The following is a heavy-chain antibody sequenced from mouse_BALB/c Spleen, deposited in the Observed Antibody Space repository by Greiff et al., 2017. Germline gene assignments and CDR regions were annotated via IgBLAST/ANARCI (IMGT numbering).Heavy chain of an antibody. J-gene: IGHJ4*01. D-gene: IGHD1-1*01. Sequence: EVHLVESGGGLVQPGGSLRLSCATSGFTFTDYYMSWVRQPPGKALEWLGFIRNKANGYTTEYSASVKGRFTISRDNSQSILYLQMNTLRAEDSATYYCARDHDYYGSSYYYAMDYWGQGTSVTVSS. CDR2: IRNKANGYTT. CDR1: GFTFTDYY. V-gene: IGHV7-3*02. CDR3: ARDHDYYGSSYYYAMDY.